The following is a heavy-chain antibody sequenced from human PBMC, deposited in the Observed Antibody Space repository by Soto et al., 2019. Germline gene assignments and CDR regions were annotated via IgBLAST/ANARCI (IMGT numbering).Heavy chain of an antibody. CDR3: AKDWVSGSSPY. J-gene: IGHJ4*02. CDR1: GFTFSSHA. CDR2: ISGSAGLT. V-gene: IGHV3-23*01. D-gene: IGHD2-15*01. Sequence: HPGGSLRLSCTACGFTFSSHAMSWVRQAPGKQLEWVSAISGSAGLTFYADSVKGRFTISRDNSKNTLYLQMNSLRAEDTAVYYCAKDWVSGSSPYWGQGTLVTVSS.